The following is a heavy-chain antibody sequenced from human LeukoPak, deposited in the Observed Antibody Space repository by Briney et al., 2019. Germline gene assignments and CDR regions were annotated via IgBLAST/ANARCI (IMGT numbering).Heavy chain of an antibody. J-gene: IGHJ6*04. D-gene: IGHD3-9*01. CDR1: GFTFSSYS. V-gene: IGHV3-21*01. Sequence: GGSLRLSCAASGFTFSSYSMNWVRQAPGKGVEWVSSISSSSSYIYYADSVKGRFTISRDNAKNSLYLQMNSLRAEDTAVYYCARDVYYDILTGSVGMDVWGKGTTVTVSS. CDR3: ARDVYYDILTGSVGMDV. CDR2: ISSSSSYI.